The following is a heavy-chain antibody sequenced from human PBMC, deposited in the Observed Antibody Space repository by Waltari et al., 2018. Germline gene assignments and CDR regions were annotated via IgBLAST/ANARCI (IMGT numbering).Heavy chain of an antibody. CDR2: FYDSGRI. Sequence: QLQLQESGPGLVKPSETLSLTCTVSGGSISSSNYYWGWLRQPPGQGLEWIGSFYDSGRIVSSPSLKSRVTISVDSSKTHFSLKLSSVTAADTAVYYCARHEYGWGKFDGWGQGTLVTVSS. V-gene: IGHV4-39*01. J-gene: IGHJ5*02. CDR1: GGSISSSNYY. D-gene: IGHD3-16*01. CDR3: ARHEYGWGKFDG.